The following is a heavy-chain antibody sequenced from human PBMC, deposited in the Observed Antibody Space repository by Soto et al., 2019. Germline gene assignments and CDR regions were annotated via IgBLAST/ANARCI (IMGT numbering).Heavy chain of an antibody. CDR1: GDTFSNYV. D-gene: IGHD6-13*01. CDR3: AREPSAPGTFREDASDI. J-gene: IGHJ3*02. CDR2: IVPIFRTA. V-gene: IGHV1-69*12. Sequence: QVQLVQSGAEVKKPGSSVKVACKVSGDTFSNYVINWVRQAPGQGLEWMGAIVPIFRTANYAQKFQGRVTITADEFATTAYMELSGLRSDDPATYYCAREPSAPGTFREDASDIWGQGTLVTVSS.